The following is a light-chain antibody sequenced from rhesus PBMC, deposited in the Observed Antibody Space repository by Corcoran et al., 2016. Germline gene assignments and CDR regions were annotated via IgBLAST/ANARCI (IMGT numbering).Light chain of an antibody. CDR1: QSLLDREDGNTY. V-gene: IGKV2-104*02. Sequence: DIVMTQTPLSLPVTPGEPASISCRSSQSLLDREDGNTYLDWNLQKPGQSPQILIYEVSNRASGVPERFSGRGSDTDFTLKISRVEAADVGVYYCMQALEFPFTFGPGAKLDVK. CDR2: EVS. CDR3: MQALEFPFT. J-gene: IGKJ3*01.